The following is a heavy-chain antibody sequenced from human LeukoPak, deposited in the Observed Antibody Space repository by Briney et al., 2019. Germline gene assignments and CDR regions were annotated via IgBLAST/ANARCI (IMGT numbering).Heavy chain of an antibody. CDR2: IYSGGST. CDR1: GFTVSSNY. D-gene: IGHD4-23*01. CDR3: ARETVVTREDAFDI. Sequence: GGSLRLSCAASGFTVSSNYMSWVRQAPGKGLEWVSVIYSGGSTYYADSVKGRFTISRDNSKNTLYLQMNSLRAEDTAVYYCARETVVTREDAFDIWGQGTMVTVSS. V-gene: IGHV3-53*01. J-gene: IGHJ3*02.